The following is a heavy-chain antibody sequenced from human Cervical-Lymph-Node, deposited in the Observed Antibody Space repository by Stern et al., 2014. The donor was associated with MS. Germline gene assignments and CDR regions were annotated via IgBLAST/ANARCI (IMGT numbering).Heavy chain of an antibody. V-gene: IGHV3-30*03. CDR1: GVTFRGHA. J-gene: IGHJ5*02. CDR2: TSHDGGYK. CDR3: VDFPGDSGDYA. Sequence: QVQLVESGGAVVKPGGSLRLSCAGSGVTFRGHALHWVRQAAGKGLEWVAVTSHDGGYKFYGQSVRGRFTISRDSPRNTVYLQMNSLRVEDTAVYYCVDFPGDSGDYAWGQGTLVSVSS. D-gene: IGHD4-17*01.